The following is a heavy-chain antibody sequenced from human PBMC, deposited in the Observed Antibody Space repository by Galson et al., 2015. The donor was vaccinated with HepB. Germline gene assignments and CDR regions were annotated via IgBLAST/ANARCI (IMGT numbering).Heavy chain of an antibody. D-gene: IGHD2-15*01. V-gene: IGHV3-64D*06. Sequence: SLRLSCAASRFTFSTYVMHWIRQAPGKGLEYVSSISDTGETIYCADSVRGRFAISRDNSRNTVSLQMSSLRTEDTAVYYCVGYSTSVTRDDYWGQGTLVTVSS. J-gene: IGHJ4*02. CDR2: ISDTGETI. CDR3: VGYSTSVTRDDY. CDR1: RFTFSTYV.